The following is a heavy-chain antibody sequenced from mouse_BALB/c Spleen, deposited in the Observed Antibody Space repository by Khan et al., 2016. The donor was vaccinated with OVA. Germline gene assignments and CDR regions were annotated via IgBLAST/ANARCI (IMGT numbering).Heavy chain of an antibody. J-gene: IGHJ2*01. V-gene: IGHV1-7*01. CDR2: INPTSGYT. Sequence: QVQLQQSGAEQAKPGASVKMSCKTSGYTFSSYWMHWVKQRPGQGLEWIGYINPTSGYTEYNEKFKDKATLSADKSSSTAYMQLTSLTSEDSAVHYCARDRIDYWGQGTTLTVSS. CDR1: GYTFSSYW. CDR3: ARDRIDY.